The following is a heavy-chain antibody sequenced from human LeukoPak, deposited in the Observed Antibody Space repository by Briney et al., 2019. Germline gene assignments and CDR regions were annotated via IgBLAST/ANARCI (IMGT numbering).Heavy chain of an antibody. CDR1: GGSISSGGYY. Sequence: PSQTLSLTCTVSGGSISSGGYYWSWIRQHPGKGLEWIGYIYYSGSTYYNPSLKSRVTISVDTSKNQFSLKLSSVTAADTAVYDCARVGSSSSVDYWGQGTLVTVSS. D-gene: IGHD6-6*01. V-gene: IGHV4-31*03. CDR3: ARVGSSSSVDY. CDR2: IYYSGST. J-gene: IGHJ4*02.